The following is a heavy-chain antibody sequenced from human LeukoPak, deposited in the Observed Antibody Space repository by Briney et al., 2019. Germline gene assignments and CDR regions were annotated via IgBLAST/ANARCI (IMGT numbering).Heavy chain of an antibody. Sequence: GASVKVSCKASGGTFSSYAISWVQQAPGQGLEWMGGIIPIFGTANYAQKFQGRVTITADESTSTAYMELSSLRSEDTAVYYCARERMGATASEPHFDYWGQGTLVTVSS. J-gene: IGHJ4*02. CDR3: ARERMGATASEPHFDY. CDR1: GGTFSSYA. D-gene: IGHD1-26*01. V-gene: IGHV1-69*01. CDR2: IIPIFGTA.